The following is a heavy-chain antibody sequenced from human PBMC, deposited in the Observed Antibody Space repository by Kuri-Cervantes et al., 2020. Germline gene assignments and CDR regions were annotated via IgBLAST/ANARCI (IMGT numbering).Heavy chain of an antibody. CDR3: ASPQESQGNWWGYFDY. CDR1: GFTFSSYA. V-gene: IGHV3-30*03. Sequence: GESLKISCAASGFTFSSYAMSWVRQAPGKGLEWVAVISYDGSNKYYADSVKGRFTISRDNSKNTLYLQMNSLRAEDTAVYYCASPQESQGNWWGYFDYWGQGTLVTVSS. D-gene: IGHD2-15*01. CDR2: ISYDGSNK. J-gene: IGHJ4*02.